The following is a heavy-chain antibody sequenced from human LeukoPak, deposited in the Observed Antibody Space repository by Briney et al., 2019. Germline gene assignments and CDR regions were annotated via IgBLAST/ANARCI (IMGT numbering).Heavy chain of an antibody. D-gene: IGHD3-22*01. J-gene: IGHJ4*02. CDR2: IYYSGST. Sequence: SETLSLTCTVSGGSISSYYWSWIRQPPGKGLEWIGYIYYSGSTNYNPSLKSRVTISVDTSMNQFSLKLSSVTAADTAVYYCARAVGPGRHYDSSGYYYFDYWGQGTLVTVSS. CDR1: GGSISSYY. V-gene: IGHV4-59*01. CDR3: ARAVGPGRHYDSSGYYYFDY.